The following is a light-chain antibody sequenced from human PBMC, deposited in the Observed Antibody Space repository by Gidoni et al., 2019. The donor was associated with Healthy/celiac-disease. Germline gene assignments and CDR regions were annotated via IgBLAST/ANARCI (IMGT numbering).Light chain of an antibody. CDR3: QQYFSNPMYT. CDR2: EAS. Sequence: DIVMTQSPDSLAVSLGERATITCKSSRTFLRTSDNKNCLAWYQLKPGQPPKLLIYEASTRESGVPDRFSGSGSGTDFTLTISSLQAEDVAVYYCQQYFSNPMYTFXQXTKLEI. V-gene: IGKV4-1*01. J-gene: IGKJ2*01. CDR1: RTFLRTSDNKNC.